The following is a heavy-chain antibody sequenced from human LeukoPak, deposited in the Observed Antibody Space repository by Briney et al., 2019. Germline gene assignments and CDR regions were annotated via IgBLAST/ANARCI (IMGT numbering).Heavy chain of an antibody. J-gene: IGHJ4*02. CDR3: ASRNFGSSPFDY. Sequence: GGSLRLSCAASGFTFSRFWMRWVRQAPGKGLVWVSRISSDGSNTNYADSVKGRFTISRDNAKSTLYLQMDSLTGDDTAVYYCASRNFGSSPFDYWGQGTLVTVSS. V-gene: IGHV3-74*01. D-gene: IGHD3-10*01. CDR2: ISSDGSNT. CDR1: GFTFSRFW.